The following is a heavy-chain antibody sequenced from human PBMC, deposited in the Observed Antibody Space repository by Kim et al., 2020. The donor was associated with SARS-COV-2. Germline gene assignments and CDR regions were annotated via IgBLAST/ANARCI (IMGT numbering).Heavy chain of an antibody. CDR2: SSGSGVTASGGGT. CDR3: AKAVRWEVPYYG. V-gene: IGHV3-23*01. J-gene: IGHJ6*01. Sequence: GGSLRLSCAASGFTFSSYAMSWVRQAPGKGLECVSVSSGSGVTASGGGTNYADSVKGRFTVSRDSSKNTLYLQMNSLRVEDTALYYCAKAVRWEVPYYG. CDR1: GFTFSSYA. D-gene: IGHD1-26*01.